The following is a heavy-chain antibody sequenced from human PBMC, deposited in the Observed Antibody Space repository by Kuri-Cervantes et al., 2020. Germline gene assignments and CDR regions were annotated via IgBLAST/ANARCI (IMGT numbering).Heavy chain of an antibody. J-gene: IGHJ6*02. V-gene: IGHV1-69*04. CDR1: GYTFTSYG. CDR2: IIPILGIA. Sequence: SVKVSCKASGYTFTSYGISWVRQAPGQGLEWMGRIIPILGIANYAQKFQGRVTITADKSTSTAYMELSSLRSEDTAVYYCARESGTHYYYYGMDVWGQGTTVTVSS. CDR3: ARESGTHYYYYGMDV. D-gene: IGHD1-1*01.